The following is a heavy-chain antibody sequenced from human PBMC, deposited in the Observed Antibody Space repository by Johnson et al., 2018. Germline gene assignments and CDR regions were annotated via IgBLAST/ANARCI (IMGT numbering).Heavy chain of an antibody. Sequence: VQLVQSGGGLVKPGGSLRLSCAVSGLTFINAWMNWVRQAPGEGLEWLGRVKSKASGGTTDYAAPVRGRFTISRDDSRNMVYLQIDSLKIEDTAVYYCTTGGLPMASWGQGTLVTVSS. CDR2: VKSKASGGTT. V-gene: IGHV3-15*07. CDR1: GLTFINAW. CDR3: TTGGLPMAS. J-gene: IGHJ5*02. D-gene: IGHD2-8*01.